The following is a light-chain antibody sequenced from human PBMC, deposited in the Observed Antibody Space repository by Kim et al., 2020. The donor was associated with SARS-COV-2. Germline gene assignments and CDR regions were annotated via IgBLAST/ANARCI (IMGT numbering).Light chain of an antibody. CDR1: QSSRRW. Sequence: ASVGDRVTITCRASQSSRRWLAWYQQKPGKAPKHPLYDASYLESGVSSSFSGSGSVTEFTLTISSLQPADFATYYCQQYNSYSHYTFGRGTKLE. CDR3: QQYNSYSHYT. V-gene: IGKV1-5*01. J-gene: IGKJ2*01. CDR2: DAS.